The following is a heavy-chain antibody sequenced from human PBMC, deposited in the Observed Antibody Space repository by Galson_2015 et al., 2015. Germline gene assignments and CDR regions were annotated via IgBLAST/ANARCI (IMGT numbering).Heavy chain of an antibody. Sequence: SVKVSCKASGYTFTSYGISWVRQAPGQGLEWMGWISAYSGNTNYAQKLQGRVTMTTDTSTSTAYMELRSLRSDDTAVYYCASGLVSSYYYDSSGYYYYWGQGTLVTVSS. D-gene: IGHD3-22*01. CDR3: ASGLVSSYYYDSSGYYYY. J-gene: IGHJ4*02. CDR2: ISAYSGNT. V-gene: IGHV1-18*01. CDR1: GYTFTSYG.